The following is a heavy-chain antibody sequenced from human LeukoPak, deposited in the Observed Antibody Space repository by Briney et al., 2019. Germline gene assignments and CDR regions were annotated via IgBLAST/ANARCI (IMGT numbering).Heavy chain of an antibody. CDR3: TRGGYDSSATPWDY. CDR1: GFTFSGSA. J-gene: IGHJ4*02. Sequence: GGSLRLSCAASGFTFSGSAMHWVRQASGKGLEWVGRIRSKANSYATAYAASVKGRFTISRVDSKNTAYLQMNSLKTEDTAVYYCTRGGYDSSATPWDYWGQGTLVTVSS. D-gene: IGHD3-22*01. V-gene: IGHV3-73*01. CDR2: IRSKANSYAT.